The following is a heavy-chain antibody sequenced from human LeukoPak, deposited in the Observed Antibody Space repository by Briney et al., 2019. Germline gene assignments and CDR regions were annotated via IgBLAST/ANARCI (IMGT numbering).Heavy chain of an antibody. D-gene: IGHD4-17*01. CDR2: IIPIFGTA. CDR3: ARDRRYGDYAGNY. Sequence: ASVKVSCKASGGTFSSYAISWVRQAPGQGLEWMGGIIPIFGTANYAQKCQGRVTITADESTSTAYMELSSLRSEDTAVYYCARDRRYGDYAGNYWGQGTLVTVSS. V-gene: IGHV1-69*01. CDR1: GGTFSSYA. J-gene: IGHJ4*02.